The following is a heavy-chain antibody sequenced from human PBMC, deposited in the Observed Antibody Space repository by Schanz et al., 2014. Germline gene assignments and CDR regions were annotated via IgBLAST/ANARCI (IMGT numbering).Heavy chain of an antibody. CDR3: ARDRVSFVRGPLGVD. CDR1: GYSFTDYA. D-gene: IGHD3-10*01. Sequence: QVQLVQSGVEVKRPGASVRVSCKASGYSFTDYAIHWVRQAPGQGLEWMGWISGYNGDTNYAPKFQDRVTMTTDTSTGITSLELRNLKSDDTAVYYCARDRVSFVRGPLGVDWGQGNQVIVSS. J-gene: IGHJ4*02. CDR2: ISGYNGDT. V-gene: IGHV1-18*01.